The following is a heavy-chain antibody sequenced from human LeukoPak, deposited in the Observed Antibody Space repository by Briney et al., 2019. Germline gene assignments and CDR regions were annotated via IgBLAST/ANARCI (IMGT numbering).Heavy chain of an antibody. Sequence: GGSLRLSCAASGFTLGNAWMHWVRQAPGEGLVWVSRIDSDGTTTIYADSVKGRFTISRDNSKNTLYLQMNSLRAEDTGVYYCARDGRALLRDFDYWGQGTLVTVSS. CDR1: GFTLGNAW. CDR2: IDSDGTTT. CDR3: ARDGRALLRDFDY. J-gene: IGHJ4*02. V-gene: IGHV3-74*01. D-gene: IGHD1-26*01.